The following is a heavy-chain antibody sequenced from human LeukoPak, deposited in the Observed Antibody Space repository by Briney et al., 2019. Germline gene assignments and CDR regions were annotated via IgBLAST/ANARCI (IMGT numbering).Heavy chain of an antibody. V-gene: IGHV3-43*01. CDR3: ARDRGSGWDFDY. Sequence: PGGSLRLSCATSGFSLTDYTVHWVRQVPGKAMEWLSLITRDGYSTFYADSVKGRFTISRDTSRRLVFLQMNSLRAEDTAVYYCARDRGSGWDFDYWGQGTLVTVSS. CDR1: GFSLTDYT. D-gene: IGHD6-19*01. J-gene: IGHJ4*02. CDR2: ITRDGYST.